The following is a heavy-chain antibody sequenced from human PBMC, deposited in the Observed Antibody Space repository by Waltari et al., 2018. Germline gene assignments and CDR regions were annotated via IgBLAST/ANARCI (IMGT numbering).Heavy chain of an antibody. CDR2: ISAYNGNT. CDR1: GYTFTSYG. J-gene: IGHJ6*03. V-gene: IGHV1-18*01. Sequence: QVQLVQSGAEVKKPGASVKVSCKASGYTFTSYGISWVRQAPGQGLEWMGWISAYNGNTNYAQKLQGRVTMTTDTSTSTAYMELRSLRSDDTAVYYCARRKYYDFWSGYYHYYYMDVWGKGTTVTISS. CDR3: ARRKYYDFWSGYYHYYYMDV. D-gene: IGHD3-3*01.